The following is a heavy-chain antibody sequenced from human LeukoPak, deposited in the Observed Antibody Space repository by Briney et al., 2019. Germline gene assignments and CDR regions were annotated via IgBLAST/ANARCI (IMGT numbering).Heavy chain of an antibody. V-gene: IGHV3-49*03. Sequence: GGSLRLSCAASGFTFSNAWMSWFRQAPGKGLEWVGFIRSKAYGGTTEYAASVKGRFTISRDDSKSIAYLQMNSLKTEDTAVYYCTRSHGSGSYPDYWGQGTLVTVSS. J-gene: IGHJ4*02. CDR2: IRSKAYGGTT. D-gene: IGHD3-10*01. CDR1: GFTFSNAW. CDR3: TRSHGSGSYPDY.